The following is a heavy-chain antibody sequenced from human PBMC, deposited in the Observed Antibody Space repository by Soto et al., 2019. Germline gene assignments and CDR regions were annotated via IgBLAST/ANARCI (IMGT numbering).Heavy chain of an antibody. CDR2: VYYTGTT. V-gene: IGHV4-59*08. CDR3: ARLGGYYQSLDT. CDR1: GGSIDSYY. J-gene: IGHJ5*02. Sequence: SETLSLTCTVSGGSIDSYYWTWIRQPPGKGLEWIGYVYYTGTTTYSPSLKSRVTISVDTSMNQISLKLSSVTAADTAFYYCARLGGYYQSLDTWGQGTPVTVSS. D-gene: IGHD3-22*01.